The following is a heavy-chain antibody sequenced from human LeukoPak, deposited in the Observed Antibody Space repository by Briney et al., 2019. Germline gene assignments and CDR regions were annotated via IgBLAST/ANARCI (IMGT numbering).Heavy chain of an antibody. D-gene: IGHD3-16*01. CDR1: GFTFSTYW. Sequence: GGSLRLSCAASGFTFSTYWMSWVRQAPGKGLEWVANIKEDGSQKYYDDSVKGRFTISKDNAKNSLYLQMNSLRAEDTAIYYCARDQFGGYFDYWGQGTLVTVSS. J-gene: IGHJ4*02. CDR2: IKEDGSQK. V-gene: IGHV3-7*01. CDR3: ARDQFGGYFDY.